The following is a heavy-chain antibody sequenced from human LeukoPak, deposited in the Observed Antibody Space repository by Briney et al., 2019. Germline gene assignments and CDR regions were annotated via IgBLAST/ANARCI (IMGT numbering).Heavy chain of an antibody. CDR1: GFTFSSYG. CDR3: AKDKAVAGTRYYFDY. V-gene: IGHV3-30*18. CDR2: ISYGGSNK. D-gene: IGHD6-19*01. J-gene: IGHJ4*02. Sequence: GGSLRLSCAASGFTFSSYGMHWVRQAPGKGLEWVAVISYGGSNKYYADSVKGRFTISRDNSKNTLYLQMNSLRAEDTAVYYCAKDKAVAGTRYYFDYWGQGTLVTVSS.